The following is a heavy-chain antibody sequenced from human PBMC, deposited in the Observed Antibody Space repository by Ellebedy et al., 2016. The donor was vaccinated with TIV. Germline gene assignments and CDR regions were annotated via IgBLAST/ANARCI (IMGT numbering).Heavy chain of an antibody. CDR1: GFTVSNNY. J-gene: IGHJ4*02. CDR2: IYSGSST. D-gene: IGHD4-23*01. CDR3: ASNGDKGY. Sequence: GGSLRLXXAASGFTVSNNYMNWVRQAPGKGLEWVSLIYSGSSTHYADSVRGRFTISRDYSKNTLYLQMNSLRAEDTAVYYCASNGDKGYWGQGTLVTVSS. V-gene: IGHV3-53*01.